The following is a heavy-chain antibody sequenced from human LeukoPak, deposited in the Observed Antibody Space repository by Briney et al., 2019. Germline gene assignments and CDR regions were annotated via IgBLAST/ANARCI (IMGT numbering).Heavy chain of an antibody. D-gene: IGHD6-19*01. Sequence: ASVKVSCKASGYTFTGYYMHWVRQAPGQGLEWMGEILPLYGTSNYAQRFQGKVTITADTSTNTAYMELSSLRSEDTAVYFCARRYSSGWGGWFDLWGQGTLVTVST. CDR2: ILPLYGTS. CDR1: GYTFTGYY. J-gene: IGHJ5*02. V-gene: IGHV1-69*06. CDR3: ARRYSSGWGGWFDL.